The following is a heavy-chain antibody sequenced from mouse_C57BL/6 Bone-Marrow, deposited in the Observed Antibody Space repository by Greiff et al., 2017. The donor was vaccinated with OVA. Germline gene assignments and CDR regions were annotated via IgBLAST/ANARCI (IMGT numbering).Heavy chain of an antibody. V-gene: IGHV5-6*01. CDR1: GFTFSSYG. J-gene: IGHJ3*01. D-gene: IGHD1-1*01. CDR3: ARRGSSYAFFAY. Sequence: EVQVVESGGDLVKPGGSLKLSCAASGFTFSSYGMSWVRQTPDKRLEWVATISSGGSYTYYPDSVKGRFTISRDNAKNTLYLQMSSLKSEDTAMYYCARRGSSYAFFAYWGQGTLVTVSA. CDR2: ISSGGSYT.